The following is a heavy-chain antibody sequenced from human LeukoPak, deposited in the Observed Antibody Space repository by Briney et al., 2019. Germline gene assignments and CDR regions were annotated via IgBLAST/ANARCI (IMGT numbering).Heavy chain of an antibody. V-gene: IGHV3-73*01. CDR1: GFTFSVSA. J-gene: IGHJ3*02. D-gene: IGHD3-3*01. CDR3: TTTGDTIYDAFDI. CDR2: IRSKANNYAT. Sequence: GGSLRLSCAASGFTFSVSAMHWVRQASGKGREWVGRIRSKANNYATASAASVKGRLTISRDDSKNTAYLQMNSLKTEDTAVYYCTTTGDTIYDAFDIWGQGTMVTVSS.